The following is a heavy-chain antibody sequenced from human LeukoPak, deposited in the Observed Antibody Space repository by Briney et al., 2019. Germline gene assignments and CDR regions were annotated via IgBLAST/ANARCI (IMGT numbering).Heavy chain of an antibody. D-gene: IGHD1-26*01. V-gene: IGHV1-18*01. Sequence: ASVKVSCRASGYXFTSYGISWVRQAPGQGLELMGWISVYNANTKYAQKLQGRVTMTRDTSTSTAYMELRSLRSDDTAVYYCARDGGSYSDWFDPWGQGTLVIVSS. J-gene: IGHJ5*02. CDR1: GYXFTSYG. CDR2: ISVYNANT. CDR3: ARDGGSYSDWFDP.